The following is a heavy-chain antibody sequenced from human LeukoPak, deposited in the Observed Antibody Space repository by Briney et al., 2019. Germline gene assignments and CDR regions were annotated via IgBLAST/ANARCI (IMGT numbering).Heavy chain of an antibody. Sequence: GGSLRLSCAASGFIFNKHAMSWVRQAPGKGLEWVSGLSGSGGNTDYADSVKGRFTVSRDNSKNTLFLQMNSLRAEDTAIYYCAKERDYGPADYWGQGTLVTVSS. V-gene: IGHV3-23*01. CDR3: AKERDYGPADY. CDR2: LSGSGGNT. J-gene: IGHJ4*02. D-gene: IGHD4/OR15-4a*01. CDR1: GFIFNKHA.